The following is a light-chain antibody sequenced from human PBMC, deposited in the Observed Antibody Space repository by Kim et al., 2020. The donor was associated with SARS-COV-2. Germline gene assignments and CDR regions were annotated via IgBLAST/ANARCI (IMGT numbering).Light chain of an antibody. V-gene: IGLV3-21*04. CDR2: YDS. CDR3: QVWDSSSDHRV. Sequence: APGKTARITCGGNNSGSKSVHWYQQEPGQAPVLVIYYDSDRPSGIPERFSGSNSGNTATLTISRVEAGDEADYYCQVWDSSSDHRVFGGGTQLTVL. CDR1: NSGSKS. J-gene: IGLJ3*02.